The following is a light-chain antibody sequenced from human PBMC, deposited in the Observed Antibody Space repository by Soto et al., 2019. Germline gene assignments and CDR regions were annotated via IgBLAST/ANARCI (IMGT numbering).Light chain of an antibody. J-gene: IGKJ5*01. CDR1: QSVSSY. V-gene: IGKV3-11*01. Sequence: EIVLTQSPATLSLSPGERCTLSCMASQSVSSYLAWYQQKPVQAPSLLIYDSSKRATGIPARFGGSGFGTDYTLTIRSLAPQDFAVYYCQQRTQRRTFGPATQLEIK. CDR2: DSS. CDR3: QQRTQRRT.